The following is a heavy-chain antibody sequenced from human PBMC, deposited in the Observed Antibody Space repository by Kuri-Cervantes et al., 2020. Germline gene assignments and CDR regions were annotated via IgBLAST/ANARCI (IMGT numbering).Heavy chain of an antibody. Sequence: SETLSLTCTVSSDSISNNNWWSWVRQTPGKGLEWIGEIHHSGGTNYNPSLRSRVTISVDTSKNQFSLKLSSVTAADTAVYYCARDSADLYYFDYWGQGTLVTVSS. V-gene: IGHV4-4*02. CDR3: ARDSADLYYFDY. J-gene: IGHJ4*02. CDR2: IHHSGGT. CDR1: SDSISNNNW.